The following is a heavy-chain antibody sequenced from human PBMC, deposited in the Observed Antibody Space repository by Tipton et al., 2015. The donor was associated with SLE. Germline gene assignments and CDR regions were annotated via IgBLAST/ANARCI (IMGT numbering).Heavy chain of an antibody. Sequence: TLSLTCTVSGGSISSYYWSWIRQPPGKGLEWIGYIYYSGSTYYNPSLKSRVTISVDTSKNQFSLKLSSVTAADTAVYYCARPDNYMDVWGKGTTVTVSS. CDR1: GGSISSYY. CDR2: IYYSGST. J-gene: IGHJ6*03. D-gene: IGHD3-9*01. CDR3: ARPDNYMDV. V-gene: IGHV4-59*12.